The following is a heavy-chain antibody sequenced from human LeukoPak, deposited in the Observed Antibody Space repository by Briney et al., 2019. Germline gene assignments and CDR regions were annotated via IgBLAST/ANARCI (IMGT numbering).Heavy chain of an antibody. Sequence: PSQTLSLTCTVSGGSISSGDYYWSWIRQPPGKGLEWIGYIYYSGSTYYNPSLKSRVTISVDTSKNQFSLKLSSVAAAGTAVYYCARVGITMVRGVHFDYWGQGTLVTVSS. D-gene: IGHD3-10*01. CDR3: ARVGITMVRGVHFDY. J-gene: IGHJ4*02. CDR2: IYYSGST. V-gene: IGHV4-30-4*08. CDR1: GGSISSGDYY.